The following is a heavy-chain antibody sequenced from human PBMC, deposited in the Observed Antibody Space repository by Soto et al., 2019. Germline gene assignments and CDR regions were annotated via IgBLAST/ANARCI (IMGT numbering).Heavy chain of an antibody. J-gene: IGHJ6*02. CDR2: IIPIFGTA. CDR1: GGTFSSYA. D-gene: IGHD2-2*03. V-gene: IGHV1-69*13. Sequence: GASVKVSCKASGGTFSSYAISWVRQAPGQGLEWMGGIIPIFGTANYAQKFQGRVTITADESTSTAYMELSSLRSEDTAVYYCASGYCSSTSCYMDVWGQGTTVTVSS. CDR3: ASGYCSSTSCYMDV.